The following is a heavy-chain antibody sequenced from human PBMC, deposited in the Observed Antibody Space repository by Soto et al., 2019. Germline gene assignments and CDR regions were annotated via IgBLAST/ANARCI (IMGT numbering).Heavy chain of an antibody. Sequence: SQTLPFPGTVSFASRTRDGYYWSWLHKHPGKGLEWIGHIYYSVNTYYDLSLGSRLTISVDTSKNQFSLRLSSVTAADTAVYYCARTVGSGSPDFDYWGQGTLVTVSS. CDR1: FASRTRDGYY. CDR2: IYYSVNT. J-gene: IGHJ4*02. V-gene: IGHV4-31*03. CDR3: ARTVGSGSPDFDY. D-gene: IGHD3-10*01.